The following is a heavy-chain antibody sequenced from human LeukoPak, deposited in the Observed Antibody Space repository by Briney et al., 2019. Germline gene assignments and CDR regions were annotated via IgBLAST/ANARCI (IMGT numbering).Heavy chain of an antibody. Sequence: PGWSLRLSCAASGFTFSNAWMSWVRQAPGKGLEWVSHISGSGGTSYHVDSVKGRFTISRDNSKNTLYLQMNSLRAEDTAVYYCARLGRYADYWGQGTLVTVSS. D-gene: IGHD3-16*01. CDR2: ISGSGGTS. V-gene: IGHV3-23*01. CDR3: ARLGRYADY. CDR1: GFTFSNAW. J-gene: IGHJ4*02.